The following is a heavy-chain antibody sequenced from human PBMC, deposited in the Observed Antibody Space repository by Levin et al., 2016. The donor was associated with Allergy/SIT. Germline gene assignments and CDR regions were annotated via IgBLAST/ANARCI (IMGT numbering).Heavy chain of an antibody. CDR3: ARDGSTSGPVDS. J-gene: IGHJ4*02. V-gene: IGHV3-23*01. D-gene: IGHD2-2*01. Sequence: GESLKISCAASGFTFSSYVMNWVRQAPGKGLEWVSVISGSGGRTYYADSAKGRFTISRDNSKNTLYLQMNSLRAEDTAIYYCARDGSTSGPVDSWGQGTLVTVSS. CDR2: ISGSGGRT. CDR1: GFTFSSYV.